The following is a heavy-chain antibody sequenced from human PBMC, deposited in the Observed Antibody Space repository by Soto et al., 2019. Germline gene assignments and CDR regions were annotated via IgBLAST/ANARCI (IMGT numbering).Heavy chain of an antibody. D-gene: IGHD2-15*01. Sequence: EVQLVESGGGLVQPGGSLRLSCAASGFTVSSKYMSWARQAPGKGLEWVSLIQNVGPTYYADAVKSRFTISRDTSENTVHLQMDSLRAEDTAVYYCGSDDGLCDGGRCYGVPLDVWGNGTTVTVSS. CDR2: IQNVGPT. J-gene: IGHJ6*04. CDR1: GFTVSSKY. CDR3: GSDDGLCDGGRCYGVPLDV. V-gene: IGHV3-66*01.